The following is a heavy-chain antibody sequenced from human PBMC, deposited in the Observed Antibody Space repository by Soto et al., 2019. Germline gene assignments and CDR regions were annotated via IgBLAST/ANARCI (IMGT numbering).Heavy chain of an antibody. CDR3: AKDIVAVAGSDYYYGMDV. CDR2: ISWNSGSI. CDR1: GFTFDDYA. V-gene: IGHV3-9*01. D-gene: IGHD6-19*01. Sequence: DVQLVESGGGLVPPGRSLRLSCAASGFTFDDYAMHWFRQAPGKGLEWVSGISWNSGSIGYADSVKGRFTISRDNAKNSLYLQRNSLRAEDTALYYWAKDIVAVAGSDYYYGMDVWGQGTTVTVSS. J-gene: IGHJ6*02.